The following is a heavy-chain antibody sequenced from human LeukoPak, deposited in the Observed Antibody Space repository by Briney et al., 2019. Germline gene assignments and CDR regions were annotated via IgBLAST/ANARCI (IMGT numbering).Heavy chain of an antibody. CDR2: ISAYNGYT. D-gene: IGHD1/OR15-1a*01. CDR1: GYTFTTYD. J-gene: IGHJ4*02. V-gene: IGHV1-18*01. Sequence: ASVKVSCKTSGYTFTTYDINWARQAPGQGREWMGRISAYNGYTNYGQKLQGRVTMTTDTSTNTAYMELRSLRSDDTAVYYCARVGTGTRSFDSWGQGTLVTVSS. CDR3: ARVGTGTRSFDS.